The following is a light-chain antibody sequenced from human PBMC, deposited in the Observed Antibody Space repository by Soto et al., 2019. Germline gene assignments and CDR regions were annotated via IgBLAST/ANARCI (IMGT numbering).Light chain of an antibody. Sequence: QSALTQPASVSGSPGQSITISCTGTSSDVGRYNHVSWYQHHPGKAPKLIISEVSNRPSGVSNRFSGSKSGYTASLTISGLQAADDADYYCNSHTSGDFRVFGTGTKLTFL. J-gene: IGLJ1*01. CDR3: NSHTSGDFRV. CDR1: SSDVGRYNH. V-gene: IGLV2-14*01. CDR2: EVS.